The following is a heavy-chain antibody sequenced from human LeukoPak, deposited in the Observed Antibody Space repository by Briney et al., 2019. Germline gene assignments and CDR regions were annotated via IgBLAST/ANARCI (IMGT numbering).Heavy chain of an antibody. V-gene: IGHV3-7*01. CDR2: IKQDGSEK. CDR3: ARVNSFVYAFGI. J-gene: IGHJ3*02. Sequence: GGSLRLSCAASGFTFSSYWMSWVRQAPGKGLEWVAKIKQDGSEKYYVDSVKGRFTIPRDNAKNSLYLQMNSLRAEDTAVYYCARVNSFVYAFGIWGQGTMVTVSS. D-gene: IGHD3-3*02. CDR1: GFTFSSYW.